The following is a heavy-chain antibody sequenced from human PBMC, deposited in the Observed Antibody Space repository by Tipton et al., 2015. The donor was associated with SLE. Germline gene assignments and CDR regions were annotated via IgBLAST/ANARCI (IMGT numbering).Heavy chain of an antibody. D-gene: IGHD4-11*01. CDR3: ARGRYSNHYFDY. V-gene: IGHV3-64*01. J-gene: IGHJ4*02. CDR1: GFTFSSYG. Sequence: GSLRLSCAASGFTFSSYGMHWVRQAPGKGLEYVSAISSNGGSTYYANSVKGRITISRDNSKNTLYLQMGSLRTEDMAVYYCARGRYSNHYFDYWGQGTLVTVSS. CDR2: ISSNGGST.